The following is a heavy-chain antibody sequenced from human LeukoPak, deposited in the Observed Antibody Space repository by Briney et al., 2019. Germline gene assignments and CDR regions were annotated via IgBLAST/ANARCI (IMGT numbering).Heavy chain of an antibody. Sequence: PGGSLRLSCTGSGFTFGDYDMSWVRQAPGKGLEWVGFIRSKAYGGTTEYAASVKGRFTISRDDSKSIAYLQMNSLKTEDTAMYYCTRDRGLRFLEWSISWGQGTLVTVSS. CDR3: TRDRGLRFLEWSIS. CDR2: IRSKAYGGTT. D-gene: IGHD3-3*01. J-gene: IGHJ4*02. CDR1: GFTFGDYD. V-gene: IGHV3-49*04.